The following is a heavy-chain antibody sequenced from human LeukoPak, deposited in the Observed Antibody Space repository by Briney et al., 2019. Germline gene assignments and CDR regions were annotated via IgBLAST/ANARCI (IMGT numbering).Heavy chain of an antibody. Sequence: PEGSLRLSCSASGFTFSNYAMSWVRQAPGKGLEWVSAMSGSGGSTYYADSVKGRFTISRDNSKNTLYLQMNSLTAEDTAVFYCAKGAMHYYDSSGYNYFDYWGQGTLVTASS. CDR1: GFTFSNYA. D-gene: IGHD3-22*01. J-gene: IGHJ4*02. V-gene: IGHV3-23*01. CDR2: MSGSGGST. CDR3: AKGAMHYYDSSGYNYFDY.